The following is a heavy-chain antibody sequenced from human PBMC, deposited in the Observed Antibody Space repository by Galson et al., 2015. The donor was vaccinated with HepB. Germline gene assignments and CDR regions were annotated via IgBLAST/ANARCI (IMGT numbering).Heavy chain of an antibody. D-gene: IGHD2-2*01. CDR3: AHSLVHMPDFDY. CDR1: GFSLSTSGVG. CDR2: IYWNDDK. Sequence: PALVKPTQTLTLTCTFSGFSLSTSGVGVGWIRQPPGKALEWLALIYWNDDKRYSPSLKSRLTITKDTSKNQVVLTMTNMDPVDTATYYCAHSLVHMPDFDYWGQGTLVTVSS. J-gene: IGHJ4*02. V-gene: IGHV2-5*01.